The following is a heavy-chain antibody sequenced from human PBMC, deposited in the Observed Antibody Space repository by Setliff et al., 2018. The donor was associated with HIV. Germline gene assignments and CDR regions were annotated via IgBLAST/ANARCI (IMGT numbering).Heavy chain of an antibody. V-gene: IGHV4-30-4*01. CDR2: IYYSGYYRA. Sequence: PSETLSLTCSVSGASINNGDYYWSWIRQSPGEGLEWIGYIYYSGYYRAYYDSNPALKSRFSASVDTSRHQFSLELQSMTAADTAMYYCARAISFDFPSGLKGTFDVWGLGTMVTVSS. J-gene: IGHJ3*01. CDR3: ARAISFDFPSGLKGTFDV. D-gene: IGHD3-16*01. CDR1: GASINNGDYY.